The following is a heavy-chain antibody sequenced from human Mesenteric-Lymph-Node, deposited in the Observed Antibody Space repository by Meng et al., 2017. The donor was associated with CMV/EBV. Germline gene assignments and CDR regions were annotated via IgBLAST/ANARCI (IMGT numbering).Heavy chain of an antibody. J-gene: IGHJ6*02. Sequence: ASVKVSCKASGYTFIGYYMYWVRQAPGQGLEWMGWINPNSGGTNYAQKFQGRVTMTRDTSITTAYMELSSLRSEDTAVYYCARVVPAANYYYYGMDVWGQGTTVTVSS. CDR2: INPNSGGT. D-gene: IGHD2-2*01. CDR3: ARVVPAANYYYYGMDV. CDR1: GYTFIGYY. V-gene: IGHV1-2*02.